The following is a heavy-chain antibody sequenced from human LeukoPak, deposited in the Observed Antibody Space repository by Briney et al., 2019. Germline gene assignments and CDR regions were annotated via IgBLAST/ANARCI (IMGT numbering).Heavy chain of an antibody. Sequence: SETLSLTCAVYGGSFSGYYWSWIRQPPGKGLEWIGEINHSGSTNYNPSLKSRVTISVDTSKSQFSLKLSSVTAADTAVYYCARIDFWSGYSSDYWGQGTLVTVSS. CDR2: INHSGST. CDR3: ARIDFWSGYSSDY. V-gene: IGHV4-34*01. J-gene: IGHJ4*02. D-gene: IGHD3-3*01. CDR1: GGSFSGYY.